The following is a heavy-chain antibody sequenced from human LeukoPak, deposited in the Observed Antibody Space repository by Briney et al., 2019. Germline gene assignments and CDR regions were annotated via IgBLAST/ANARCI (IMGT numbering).Heavy chain of an antibody. D-gene: IGHD3-10*01. CDR2: IWYDGSNK. CDR1: GFTFSSYG. J-gene: IGHJ4*02. CDR3: ARDRREYYGSGSYFDY. V-gene: IGHV3-33*01. Sequence: GGSLRLSCAASGFTFSSYGMHWVRQAPGKGLEWVAVIWYDGSNKYYADSVKGRFTISRDNSKNTLYLQMNSLRAEDTAVYYCARDRREYYGSGSYFDYWGQGTLVTVSS.